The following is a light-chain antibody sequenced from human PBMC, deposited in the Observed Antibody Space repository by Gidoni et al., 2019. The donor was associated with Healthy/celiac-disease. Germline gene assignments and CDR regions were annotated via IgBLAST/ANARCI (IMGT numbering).Light chain of an antibody. CDR3: QQRSNWPPALT. Sequence: ELVLPQSPATLSLSPGERATLSCRASQSVSSYLAWYQQKPGQAPRLLIYDASNRATGIPARFSGSESVTDFTLTISSLEPEDFAVYYCQQRSNWPPALTFGGGTKVEIK. V-gene: IGKV3-11*01. CDR2: DAS. J-gene: IGKJ4*01. CDR1: QSVSSY.